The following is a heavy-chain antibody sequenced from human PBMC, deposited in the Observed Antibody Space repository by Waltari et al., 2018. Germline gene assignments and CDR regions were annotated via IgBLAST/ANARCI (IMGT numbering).Heavy chain of an antibody. V-gene: IGHV3-23*04. CDR2: ISGSGGST. D-gene: IGHD3-3*01. CDR3: AKGGIKPHYDLQGPPVY. Sequence: EVQLVESGGGLVQPGGSLRLSCADSGFTFSSYAMSWVRQAPGKGLEWVSAISGSGGSTYYADSVKGRFTISRDNSKNTLYLQMNSLRAEDTAVYYCAKGGIKPHYDLQGPPVYWGQGTLVTVSS. CDR1: GFTFSSYA. J-gene: IGHJ4*02.